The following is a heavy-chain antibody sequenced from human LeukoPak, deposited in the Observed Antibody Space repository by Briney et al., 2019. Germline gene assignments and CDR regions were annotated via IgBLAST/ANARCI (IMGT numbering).Heavy chain of an antibody. V-gene: IGHV4-39*01. J-gene: IGHJ4*02. CDR1: GGSISSSSYY. CDR3: TSQIDPYYFDY. Sequence: SETLSLTCTVSGGSISSSSYYRGWIRQPPGKGLEWIGSIYYSGSAYYNPSLKSRVTISVDTSKNQFSLKLSSVTAADTAVYYCTSQIDPYYFDYWGQGTLVTVSS. CDR2: IYYSGSA.